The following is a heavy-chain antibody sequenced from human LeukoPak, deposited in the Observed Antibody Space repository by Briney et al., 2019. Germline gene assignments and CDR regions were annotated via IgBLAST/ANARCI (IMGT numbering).Heavy chain of an antibody. Sequence: GGSLRLSCAASGFTFSSYWMSWVRQAPGKGLEWVANIKQDGSEKYYVDSVKGRFTISRDNAKNSLYLQMNSLRVEDTAVYYCARPRITMIVVVPDYWGQGTLVTVSS. CDR3: ARPRITMIVVVPDY. J-gene: IGHJ4*02. D-gene: IGHD3-22*01. V-gene: IGHV3-7*01. CDR1: GFTFSSYW. CDR2: IKQDGSEK.